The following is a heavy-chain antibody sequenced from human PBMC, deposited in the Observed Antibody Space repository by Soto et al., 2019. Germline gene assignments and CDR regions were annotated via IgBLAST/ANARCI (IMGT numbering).Heavy chain of an antibody. CDR3: AKEGXXCSSTXXYXXYYXGMDV. V-gene: IGHV3-23*01. J-gene: IGHJ6*02. CDR2: ISGSAGST. Sequence: PGGSLRLSCAASGFTFSSYAMSWVRQAPGKGLEWVSAISGSAGSTYYADSVKGRFTISRDNSENTLYLQMNSLRAEDTAVFYCAKEGXXCSSTXXYXXYYXGMDVWGQGXXVTXSS. D-gene: IGHD2-2*01. CDR1: GFTFSSYA.